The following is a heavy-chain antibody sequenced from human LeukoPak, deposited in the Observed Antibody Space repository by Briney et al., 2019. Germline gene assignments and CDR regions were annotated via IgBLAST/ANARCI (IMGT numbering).Heavy chain of an antibody. V-gene: IGHV5-51*01. CDR3: ARQVASGTYSFDY. Sequence: GESLKISFKGSGYSFTTYWVGWVRQMPGKGLEWMGIIYPGDSDTRYSPSFQGQVTISADKSISTAYLQWNSLKASDTAMYYCARQVASGTYSFDYWGQGTLVTVFS. J-gene: IGHJ4*02. CDR1: GYSFTTYW. CDR2: IYPGDSDT. D-gene: IGHD3-10*01.